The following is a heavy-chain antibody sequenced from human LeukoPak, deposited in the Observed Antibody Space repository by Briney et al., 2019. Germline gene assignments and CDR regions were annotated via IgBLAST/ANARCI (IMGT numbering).Heavy chain of an antibody. V-gene: IGHV1-2*04. CDR3: AREGYFEGGFFDY. J-gene: IGHJ4*02. CDR2: INPNSGGT. Sequence: ASVKVSCKASGYTFTGNYMHWVRQAPGQGLEWMGWINPNSGGTNYAQKFQGWVTMTRDTSISTAYMELSRLRSDDTAVYYCAREGYFEGGFFDYWGQGTLVTVSS. CDR1: GYTFTGNY. D-gene: IGHD3-9*01.